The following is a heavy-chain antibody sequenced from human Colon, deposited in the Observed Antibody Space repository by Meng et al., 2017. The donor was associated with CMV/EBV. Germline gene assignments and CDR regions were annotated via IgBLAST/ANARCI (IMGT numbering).Heavy chain of an antibody. V-gene: IGHV3-21*01. J-gene: IGHJ3*01. CDR3: ARTLGHCNSTSCPDAFDV. Sequence: GESLKISCAASEFTFSTYSMNWVRQAPGKGLEWVSTISSSSTYIFYAESVKGRVTISRDNAKNSLYLQRSSLRAEDPAVYYCARTLGHCNSTSCPDAFDVWGQGTMVTVSS. D-gene: IGHD2-2*01. CDR2: ISSSSTYI. CDR1: EFTFSTYS.